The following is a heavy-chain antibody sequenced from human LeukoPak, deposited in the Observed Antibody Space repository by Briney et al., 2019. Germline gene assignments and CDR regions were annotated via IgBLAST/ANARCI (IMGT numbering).Heavy chain of an antibody. D-gene: IGHD3-10*01. CDR2: TSSDLNVK. V-gene: IGHV3-30-3*01. Sequence: GGSLRLSCAASGFTLRNYVIHWVRQASGKGLEWVAVTSSDLNVKLYADSVKGRFTISRDNSRSTLYLQMNSLRPEDTAIYYCAREGYYGSGSPPSLYFDYWGQGTLVTVSS. CDR1: GFTLRNYV. CDR3: AREGYYGSGSPPSLYFDY. J-gene: IGHJ4*02.